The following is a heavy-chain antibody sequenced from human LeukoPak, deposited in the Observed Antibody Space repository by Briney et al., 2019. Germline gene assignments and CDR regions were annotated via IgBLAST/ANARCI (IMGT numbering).Heavy chain of an antibody. CDR1: QFTFNGSW. CDR2: MDPTGSQK. CDR3: AIWTSGNY. D-gene: IGHD1-1*01. V-gene: IGHV3-7*01. J-gene: IGHJ4*02. Sequence: GGPLRLSCAGSQFTFNGSWMNWVRQAPGKGLEWVANMDPTGSQKRYVDSVRGRFTISKDNPGASLYLDMHSLRAEDTAIYYCAIWTSGNYWGQGTLVTVSS.